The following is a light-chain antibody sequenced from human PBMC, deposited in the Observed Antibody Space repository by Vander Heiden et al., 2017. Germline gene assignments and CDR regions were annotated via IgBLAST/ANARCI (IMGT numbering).Light chain of an antibody. V-gene: IGLV1-47*01. CDR2: RND. Sequence: QSVLTLPPSASVTPWQMVIISSSGTSSNIGFNYVYWFQKLPGSPPNLLICRNDRRRSGVPVPCSGSKSGTSAALAISGLRSEDEADYYCAARDDSLSSLVFGGGTKLTVL. CDR3: AARDDSLSSLV. CDR1: SSNIGFNY. J-gene: IGLJ2*01.